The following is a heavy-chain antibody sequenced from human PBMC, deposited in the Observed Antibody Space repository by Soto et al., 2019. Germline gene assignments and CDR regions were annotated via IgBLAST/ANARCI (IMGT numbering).Heavy chain of an antibody. CDR2: TSGSSL. V-gene: IGHV3-11*01. J-gene: IGHJ4*02. Sequence: SLRLSCAVSGFSFTNFDITWIRQAPGKGLEWVATSGSSLDYGDSVKGRFSVSRDNTKKILYLRLSSLRAEDTAVYYCARGAFTRSGRYFDYWGPGTLVTVSS. D-gene: IGHD6-19*01. CDR3: ARGAFTRSGRYFDY. CDR1: GFSFTNFD.